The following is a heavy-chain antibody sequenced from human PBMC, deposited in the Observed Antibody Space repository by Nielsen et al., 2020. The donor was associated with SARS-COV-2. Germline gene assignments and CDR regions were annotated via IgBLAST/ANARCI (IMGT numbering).Heavy chain of an antibody. CDR3: AKGPGDFDLPPDY. D-gene: IGHD3-9*01. V-gene: IGHV3-23*01. CDR1: GFTFRSYA. CDR2: INNSGGTT. Sequence: GESLKISCAASGFTFRSYAMNWVRQAPGKGLEWVSAINNSGGTTYYADSVKGRLTISRDNSKNTLYLQMNSLRAEDTAVYYCAKGPGDFDLPPDYWGQGTLVTVSS. J-gene: IGHJ4*02.